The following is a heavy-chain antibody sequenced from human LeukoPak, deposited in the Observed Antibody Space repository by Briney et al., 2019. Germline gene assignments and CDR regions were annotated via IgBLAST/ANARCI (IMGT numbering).Heavy chain of an antibody. V-gene: IGHV3-30-3*01. CDR3: ARGGYYDSSGYPYYFDY. J-gene: IGHJ4*02. Sequence: GGSLRLSCAASGFTFSSYAMHWVRQAPGKGLEWVAVKSYDGSNKYYADSVKGRFTISRDNSKNTLYLQMNSLRAEDTAVYYCARGGYYDSSGYPYYFDYWGQGTLVTVSS. CDR2: KSYDGSNK. CDR1: GFTFSSYA. D-gene: IGHD3-22*01.